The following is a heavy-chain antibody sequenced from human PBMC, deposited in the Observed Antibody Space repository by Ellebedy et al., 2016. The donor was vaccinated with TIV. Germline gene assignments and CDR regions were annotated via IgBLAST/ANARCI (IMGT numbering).Heavy chain of an antibody. CDR2: ISGKGDIT. J-gene: IGHJ5*02. CDR1: GFTFSSYF. V-gene: IGHV3-64*01. CDR3: ARDKDGGYGFDH. D-gene: IGHD5-12*01. Sequence: PGGSLRPSCAASGFTFSSYFMHWVRQAPGMGLEYLPSISGKGDITYYANSVKGRFTISRDNSENTLYLQLGSLRGEDMAVYYCARDKDGGYGFDHWGQGTLVTVSS.